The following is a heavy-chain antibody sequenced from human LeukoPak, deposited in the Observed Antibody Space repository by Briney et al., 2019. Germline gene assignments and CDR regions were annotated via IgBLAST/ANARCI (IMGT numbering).Heavy chain of an antibody. CDR1: GYTFTSHD. Sequence: ASVKVSCKASGYTFTSHDINWVRQATGQGLEWMGWMNPNSGNTGYAQKFQGRVTMTRNTSISTAYMELSSLRSEDTAVYYCARDGSGSYRNDYWGQGTLVTVSS. CDR2: MNPNSGNT. J-gene: IGHJ4*02. CDR3: ARDGSGSYRNDY. V-gene: IGHV1-8*01. D-gene: IGHD3-10*01.